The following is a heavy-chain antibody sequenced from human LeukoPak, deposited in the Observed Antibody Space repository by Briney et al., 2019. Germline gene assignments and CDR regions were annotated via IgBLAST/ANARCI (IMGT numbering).Heavy chain of an antibody. Sequence: GASVKVSCKASGYTFTGNYIHWVRQAPGQGLEWMGWINPNSGGTNYAQKFQGRVTMTRDTSISTAYMELSRLRSDDTAVYYCARVRSGYDYDYYYYMDVWGKGTTVTVSS. D-gene: IGHD5-12*01. V-gene: IGHV1-2*02. J-gene: IGHJ6*03. CDR3: ARVRSGYDYDYYYYMDV. CDR2: INPNSGGT. CDR1: GYTFTGNY.